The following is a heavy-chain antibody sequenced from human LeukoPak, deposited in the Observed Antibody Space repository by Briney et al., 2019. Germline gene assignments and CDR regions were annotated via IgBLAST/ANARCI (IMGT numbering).Heavy chain of an antibody. V-gene: IGHV4-39*07. CDR3: ARNSYYDVWSGYYTVIPHTDV. CDR2: INHSGST. D-gene: IGHD3-3*01. CDR1: GGSISSSSYY. Sequence: KPSETLSLTCTVSGGSISSSSYYWGWIRQPPGKGLEWIGEINHSGSTNYNPSLKSRVTISVDTSKNQFSLKLSSVTAADTAVYYCARNSYYDVWSGYYTVIPHTDVWGKGTTVTVSS. J-gene: IGHJ6*04.